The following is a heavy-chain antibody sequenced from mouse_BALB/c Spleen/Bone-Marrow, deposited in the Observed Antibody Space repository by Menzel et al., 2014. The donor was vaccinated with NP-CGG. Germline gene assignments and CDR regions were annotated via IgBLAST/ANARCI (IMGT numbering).Heavy chain of an antibody. Sequence: EVQLVESGAELVEPGASVKLSCTASGFNIKDTYIHWVKQRPEQGLEWIGRIDPANGNTKYDPKFQGKATITADTSSNTAYLQLSSLTSEDTAVYYCAEITTAAYYVMDYWGQGTSVTVSS. J-gene: IGHJ4*01. CDR1: GFNIKDTY. CDR3: AEITTAAYYVMDY. D-gene: IGHD1-2*01. CDR2: IDPANGNT. V-gene: IGHV14-3*02.